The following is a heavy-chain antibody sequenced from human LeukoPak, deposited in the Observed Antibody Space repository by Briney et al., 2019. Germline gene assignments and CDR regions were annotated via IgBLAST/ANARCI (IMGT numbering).Heavy chain of an antibody. Sequence: PGGSLRLSCAASGFTFSSYEMNWVRQAPGKGLEWVSYISSSGSTIYYADSVKGRFTISRDNAKNSLYLQMNSLRAEDTAVYYCARTIWFGDPYMDGWGKGTTVTISS. J-gene: IGHJ6*03. V-gene: IGHV3-48*03. CDR3: ARTIWFGDPYMDG. CDR2: ISSSGSTI. CDR1: GFTFSSYE. D-gene: IGHD3-10*01.